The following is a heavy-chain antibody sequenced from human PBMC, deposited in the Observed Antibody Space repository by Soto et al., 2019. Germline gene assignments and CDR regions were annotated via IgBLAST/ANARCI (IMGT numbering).Heavy chain of an antibody. CDR3: VRDIERVGDTYYYDY. D-gene: IGHD1-26*01. CDR2: ISSSSSDT. Sequence: GGSLRLSCAASGFSLSYYYMSWIRQAPGQGLEWVSYISSSSSDTNYADSVRGRFTISRDNARNSLYLQMNGLRAEDTAVYYCVRDIERVGDTYYYDYWGRGTLVTVYS. CDR1: GFSLSYYY. V-gene: IGHV3-11*06. J-gene: IGHJ4*02.